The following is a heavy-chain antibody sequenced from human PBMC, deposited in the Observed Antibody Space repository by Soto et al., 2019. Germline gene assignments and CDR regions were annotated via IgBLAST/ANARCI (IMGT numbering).Heavy chain of an antibody. CDR3: ARGPARVGNIAAASKAPYYYYGMDV. Sequence: SVKVSCKASGGTFSSYAISWVRQAPGQGLEWMGGIIPIFGTANYAQKFQGRVTITADESTSTAYMELSSLRSEDTAVYYCARGPARVGNIAAASKAPYYYYGMDVWGQGTTVTVSS. CDR1: GGTFSSYA. CDR2: IIPIFGTA. J-gene: IGHJ6*02. D-gene: IGHD6-13*01. V-gene: IGHV1-69*13.